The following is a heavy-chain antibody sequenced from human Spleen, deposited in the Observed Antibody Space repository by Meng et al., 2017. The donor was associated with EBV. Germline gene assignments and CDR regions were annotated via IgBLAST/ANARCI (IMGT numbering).Heavy chain of an antibody. CDR2: INPNSGAT. V-gene: IGHV7-4-1*02. CDR3: ARGLDSRGYTAY. Sequence: QVQLVQSGPEVKKPGASVKVSCKTSGYSFSDSYIHWVRQAPAQGLEWMGWINPNSGATNYAQGFTGRFLSSLDTSVSTAYLQINRLKPEDTAVYYCARGLDSRGYTAYWGQGTLVTVSS. J-gene: IGHJ4*02. CDR1: GYSFSDSY. D-gene: IGHD5-12*01.